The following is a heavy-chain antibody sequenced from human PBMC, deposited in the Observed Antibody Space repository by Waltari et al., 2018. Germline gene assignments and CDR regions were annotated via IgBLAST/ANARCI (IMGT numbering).Heavy chain of an antibody. D-gene: IGHD3-3*01. CDR3: ARGLRSNDFWSGYYTNGDY. Sequence: QVQLVQSGAEVKKPGASVKVSCKASGYTFTSYDINWVRQATGQGLEWMGWMNPNSGNTGYAQKFQGRVTMTRNTSISTAYMELSSLRSEDTAVYYCARGLRSNDFWSGYYTNGDYWGQGTLVTVSS. V-gene: IGHV1-8*01. CDR2: MNPNSGNT. J-gene: IGHJ4*02. CDR1: GYTFTSYD.